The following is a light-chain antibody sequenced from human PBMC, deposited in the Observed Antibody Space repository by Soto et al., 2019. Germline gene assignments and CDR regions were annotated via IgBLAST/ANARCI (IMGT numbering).Light chain of an antibody. CDR3: LQDHIYPWT. J-gene: IGKJ1*01. Sequence: AIQMTQSPSSLSASVGDRVTISCRASQGIGNDLGWYQQKPGRAPKLLLIAASSLRSGVPSRFSGSASGTDFTLTISSLQPEDLATYYCLQDHIYPWTFGQGTKVDIK. CDR2: AAS. V-gene: IGKV1-6*02. CDR1: QGIGND.